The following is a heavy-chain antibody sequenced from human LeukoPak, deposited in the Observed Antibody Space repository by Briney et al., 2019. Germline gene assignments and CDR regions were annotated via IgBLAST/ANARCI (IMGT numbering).Heavy chain of an antibody. CDR2: ISYDGSNK. V-gene: IGHV3-30-3*01. CDR3: ARDLRDGDPLD. CDR1: GFTFSSYA. Sequence: GGSLRLSCAASGFTFSSYAMHWVRQAPGKGLEWVAVISYDGSNKYYADSVKGRFTISRDNSKNTLYLQMNSLRAEDTAVYYCARDLRDGDPLDWGQGTLVTVSS. D-gene: IGHD4-17*01. J-gene: IGHJ4*02.